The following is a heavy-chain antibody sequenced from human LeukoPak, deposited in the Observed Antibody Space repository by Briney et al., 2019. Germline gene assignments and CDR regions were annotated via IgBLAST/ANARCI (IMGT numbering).Heavy chain of an antibody. Sequence: PGGSLRLSCAASGFTFSSYAMNWVRQAPGKGLEWVSSISSSSSYIYYADSVKGRFTISRDNAKNSLYLQMNSLRAEDTAVYYCASDITSGIYWGQGTLVTVSS. CDR3: ASDITSGIY. V-gene: IGHV3-21*01. D-gene: IGHD3-10*01. CDR1: GFTFSSYA. J-gene: IGHJ4*02. CDR2: ISSSSSYI.